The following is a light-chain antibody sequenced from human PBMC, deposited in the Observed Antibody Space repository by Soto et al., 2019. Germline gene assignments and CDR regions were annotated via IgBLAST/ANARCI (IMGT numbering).Light chain of an antibody. CDR3: STYTNSIAV. CDR1: ISDIGTYNY. V-gene: IGLV2-14*01. CDR2: EVS. Sequence: QSVLTQPASVSGSPGQSITISCTGTISDIGTYNYVSWYQQHPGKAPRLMIYEVSNRPSGVSIRVSGSKSGKTASLTISGLQAEDEAHYYCSTYTNSIAVFGGGTKLTVL. J-gene: IGLJ2*01.